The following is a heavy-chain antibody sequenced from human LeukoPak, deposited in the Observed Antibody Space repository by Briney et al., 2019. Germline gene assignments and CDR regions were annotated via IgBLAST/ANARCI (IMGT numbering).Heavy chain of an antibody. CDR1: GFTFSDYY. V-gene: IGHV3-11*03. D-gene: IGHD4-17*01. CDR3: ARARGDYPY. J-gene: IGHJ4*02. CDR2: ISSGPTYT. Sequence: KTGGSLRLSCAASGFTFSDYYMSGIRQAPGKGLEWVSHISSGPTYTNYADFVKGRFTISRDNARNSLYLQMNSLRADDTAVYYCARARGDYPYWGQGARVTVSS.